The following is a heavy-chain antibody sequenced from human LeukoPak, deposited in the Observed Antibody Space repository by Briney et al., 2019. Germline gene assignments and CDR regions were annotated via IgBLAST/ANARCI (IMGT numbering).Heavy chain of an antibody. D-gene: IGHD2-15*01. CDR1: GGSFSGYY. CDR2: INHSGST. Sequence: PSETLSLTCAVYGGSFSGYYWSWIRQPPGKGLEWIGEINHSGSTNYNPSLKSRVTTSVDTSKNQFSLKLSSVTAADTAVYYCARGRVVVVAATGHYFDYWGQGTLVTVSS. J-gene: IGHJ4*02. CDR3: ARGRVVVVAATGHYFDY. V-gene: IGHV4-34*01.